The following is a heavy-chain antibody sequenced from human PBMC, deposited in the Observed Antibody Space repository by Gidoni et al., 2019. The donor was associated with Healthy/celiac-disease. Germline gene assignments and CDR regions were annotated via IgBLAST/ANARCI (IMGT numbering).Heavy chain of an antibody. CDR3: AGVSGARITNWFDP. D-gene: IGHD5-12*01. Sequence: QVQLQESGPGLVKPSETLSLPCTVPGYSISSGYYWGWIRQPPGKGLEWIGSIYHSGSTYYNPSLKSRVTISVDTSKNQFSLKLSSVTAADTAVYYCAGVSGARITNWFDPWGQGTLVTVSS. J-gene: IGHJ5*02. CDR2: IYHSGST. CDR1: GYSISSGYY. V-gene: IGHV4-38-2*02.